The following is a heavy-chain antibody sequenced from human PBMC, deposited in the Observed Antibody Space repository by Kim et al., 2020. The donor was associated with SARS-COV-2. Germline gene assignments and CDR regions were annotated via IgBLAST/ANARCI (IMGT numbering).Heavy chain of an antibody. Sequence: SETLSLTCTVSGGSISSYYWSWIRQPPGKGLEWIGYIYYSGSTNYNPSLKSRVTISVDTSKNQFSLKLSSVTAADTAVYYCARDPYLGHFAFDIWGQGTMVTVSS. CDR3: ARDPYLGHFAFDI. D-gene: IGHD3-16*01. V-gene: IGHV4-59*13. CDR2: IYYSGST. CDR1: GGSISSYY. J-gene: IGHJ3*02.